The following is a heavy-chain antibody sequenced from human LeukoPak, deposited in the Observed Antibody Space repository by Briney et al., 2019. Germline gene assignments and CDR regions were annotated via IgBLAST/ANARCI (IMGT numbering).Heavy chain of an antibody. D-gene: IGHD3-16*01. Sequence: WSGGSLRLSCAASGFTFDDYGMSWVRQAPGKGLEWVSGINWNGGSTGYADSVKGRFTISRDNAKNSLYLQMNGLRAEDTALYYCASLADEGGYYYYYYMDVWGKGTTVTVSS. V-gene: IGHV3-20*04. J-gene: IGHJ6*03. CDR2: INWNGGST. CDR3: ASLADEGGYYYYYYMDV. CDR1: GFTFDDYG.